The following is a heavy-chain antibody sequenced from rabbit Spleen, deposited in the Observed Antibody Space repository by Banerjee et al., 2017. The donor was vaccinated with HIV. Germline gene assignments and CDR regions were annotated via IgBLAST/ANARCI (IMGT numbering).Heavy chain of an antibody. D-gene: IGHD1-1*01. J-gene: IGHJ4*01. V-gene: IGHV1S47*01. CDR1: GFDFNTYG. CDR3: VRGASDSGYYSL. CDR2: IDPLFGTT. Sequence: QEQLVESGGGLVQPGGSLKLSCKASGFDFNTYGMSWVRQAPGKGLEWIGYIDPLFGTTYYANWVNGRFTISSHNAQNTLYLQLNTLTAADTATYFCVRGASDSGYYSLWGPGTLVTVS.